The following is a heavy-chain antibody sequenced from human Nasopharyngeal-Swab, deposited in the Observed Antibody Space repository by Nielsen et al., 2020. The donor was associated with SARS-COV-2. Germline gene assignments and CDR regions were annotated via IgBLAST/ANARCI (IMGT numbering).Heavy chain of an antibody. D-gene: IGHD1-26*01. CDR1: GYNLASYW. V-gene: IGHV5-51*01. Sequence: GESLKISCEASGYNLASYWIGWVRQMPGRVLEWMGIIYPGDSDTRYSPSFQGQVTISVDKSINTAFLHSSSLKASDIATYYCARSGTYYGMDVWGQGTTVIVSS. CDR2: IYPGDSDT. CDR3: ARSGTYYGMDV. J-gene: IGHJ6*02.